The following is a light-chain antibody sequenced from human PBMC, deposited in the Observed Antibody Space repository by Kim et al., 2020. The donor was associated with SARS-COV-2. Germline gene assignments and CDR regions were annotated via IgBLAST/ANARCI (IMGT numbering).Light chain of an antibody. V-gene: IGLV1-47*01. Sequence: GQRVTIACSGSSSNIGTNYVYWYQQLPGTAPNLLIYRNNQRPSGVPARFSGSKSGTSASLAISGLRSEDEADYYCAAWDDSLSGWVFGGGTQLTVL. J-gene: IGLJ3*02. CDR3: AAWDDSLSGWV. CDR2: RNN. CDR1: SSNIGTNY.